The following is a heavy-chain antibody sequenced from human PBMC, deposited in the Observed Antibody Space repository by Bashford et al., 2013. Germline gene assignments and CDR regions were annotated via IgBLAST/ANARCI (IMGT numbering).Heavy chain of an antibody. CDR2: ISAYNGNT. J-gene: IGHJ4*02. CDR1: GYTFTSYG. Sequence: ASVKVSCKASGYTFTSYGISWVRQAPGQGLEWMGWISAYNGNTNYAQKLQGRVTMTTDTSTSTAYMELRSLRSDDTAVYYCAILPRXYSSGWYVLPFDYVGPGNPGPPSP. V-gene: IGHV1-18*01. CDR3: AILPRXYSSGWYVLPFDY. D-gene: IGHD6-19*01.